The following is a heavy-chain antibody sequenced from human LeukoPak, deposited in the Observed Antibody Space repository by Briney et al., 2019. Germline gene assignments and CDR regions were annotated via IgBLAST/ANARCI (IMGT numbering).Heavy chain of an antibody. CDR3: ASLYSGSYLADY. D-gene: IGHD1-26*01. Sequence: PGGSLRLSCAASGFTFSSYAMHWVRQAPGKGLEWVAVISYDGSNKYYADSVKGRFTISRDNSKNTLYLQMNSLRAEDTAVYYCASLYSGSYLADYWGQGTLVTVSS. J-gene: IGHJ4*02. V-gene: IGHV3-30-3*01. CDR1: GFTFSSYA. CDR2: ISYDGSNK.